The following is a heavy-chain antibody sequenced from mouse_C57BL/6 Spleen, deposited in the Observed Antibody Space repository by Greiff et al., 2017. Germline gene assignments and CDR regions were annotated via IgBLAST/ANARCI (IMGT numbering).Heavy chain of an antibody. D-gene: IGHD1-3*01. J-gene: IGHJ3*01. V-gene: IGHV14-3*01. CDR3: ARFHWSSSWFAY. Sequence: VQLQQSVAELVRPGASVKLSCTASGFTFNNTYMHWVKQRPEQGLEWIGRIDPANGNTKYAPKFQGKATITADTSSNTAYLQLSSLRCEETAIYDCARFHWSSSWFAYWGQGTLVTVSA. CDR1: GFTFNNTY. CDR2: IDPANGNT.